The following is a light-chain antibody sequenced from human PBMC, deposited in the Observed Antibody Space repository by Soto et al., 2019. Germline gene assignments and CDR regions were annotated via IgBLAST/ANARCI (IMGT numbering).Light chain of an antibody. CDR3: QQFGSSPPYT. CDR2: DVS. V-gene: IGKV3-11*01. Sequence: EVVLTQSPVTLSLAPGERATLSCRASQSVSGYLAWYQQKPGQAPRLLIYDVSNRATGIPARFSGSGSGTDFTLTISSLEPEDFAVYYCQQFGSSPPYTFGQGTRLEIK. J-gene: IGKJ2*01. CDR1: QSVSGY.